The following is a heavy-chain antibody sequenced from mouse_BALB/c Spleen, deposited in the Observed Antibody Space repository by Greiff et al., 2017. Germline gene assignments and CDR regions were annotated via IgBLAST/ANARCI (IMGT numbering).Heavy chain of an antibody. CDR1: GDSITSGY. CDR2: ISYSGST. V-gene: IGHV3-8*02. D-gene: IGHD1-1*01. Sequence: EVKVVESGPSLVKPSQTLSLTCSVTGDSITSGYWNWIRKFPGNKLEYMGYISYSGSTYYNPSLKSRISITRDTSKNQYYLQLNSVTTEDTATYYCARLYGSSPWFAYWGQGTLVTVSA. J-gene: IGHJ3*01. CDR3: ARLYGSSPWFAY.